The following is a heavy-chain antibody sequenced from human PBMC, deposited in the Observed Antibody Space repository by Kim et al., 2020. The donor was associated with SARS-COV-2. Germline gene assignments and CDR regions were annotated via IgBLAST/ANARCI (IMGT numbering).Heavy chain of an antibody. J-gene: IGHJ3*02. CDR3: ARERAFDI. CDR2: SYI. Sequence: SYISYADYVKGRFTISRDNAKNSLYLQMNSLRDEDTAVYYCARERAFDIWGHGTMVTVSS. V-gene: IGHV3-48*02.